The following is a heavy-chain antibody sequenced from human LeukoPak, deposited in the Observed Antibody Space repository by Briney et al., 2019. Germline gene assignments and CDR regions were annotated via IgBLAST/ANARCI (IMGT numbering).Heavy chain of an antibody. V-gene: IGHV3-23*01. CDR2: ISGSGGST. Sequence: GGPLRLSCAASGFTFSSYAMSWVRQAPGKGLEWVSAISGSGGSTYYADSVKGRFTISRDNSKNTLYLQMNSLRAEDTAVYYCAKLTVVVPAAIGSRYYFDYWGQGTLVTVSS. CDR3: AKLTVVVPAAIGSRYYFDY. CDR1: GFTFSSYA. D-gene: IGHD2-2*01. J-gene: IGHJ4*02.